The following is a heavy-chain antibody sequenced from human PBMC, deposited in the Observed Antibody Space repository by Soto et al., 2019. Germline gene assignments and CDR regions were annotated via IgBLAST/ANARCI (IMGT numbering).Heavy chain of an antibody. Sequence: PGGSLRLSCVASGLTFSGKKYMAWVRQAPGKGPEWLSGVSDLHCTYYAVSARVPFSTHHSSSGTTVYPQMRDLRPEDTALYFCATWHLREHAFDIWGQGTMVTVSS. CDR3: ATWHLREHAFDI. D-gene: IGHD5-12*01. CDR2: VSDLHCT. V-gene: IGHV3-53*01. CDR1: GLTFSGKKY. J-gene: IGHJ3*02.